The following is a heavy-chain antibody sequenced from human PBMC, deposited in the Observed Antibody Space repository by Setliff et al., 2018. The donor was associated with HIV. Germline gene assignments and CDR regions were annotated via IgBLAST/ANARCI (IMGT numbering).Heavy chain of an antibody. V-gene: IGHV3-23*01. D-gene: IGHD3-22*01. CDR1: GFTFNTYT. Sequence: PGGSLRLSCAASGFTFNTYTMNWVRQPPGRGLEWVAAISGSGHNATYSDSVKGRFTISRDNSKNTLYLQMNSLRAEDTAVYYCARTTYYYGSSGYHDVLDAFDIWGQGTMVTVSS. CDR2: ISGSGHNA. CDR3: ARTTYYYGSSGYHDVLDAFDI. J-gene: IGHJ3*02.